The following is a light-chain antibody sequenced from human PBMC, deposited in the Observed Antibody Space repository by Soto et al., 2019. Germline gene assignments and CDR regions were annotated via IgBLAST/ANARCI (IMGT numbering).Light chain of an antibody. CDR1: QSVSGN. CDR3: QQSSDWPPIT. J-gene: IGKJ5*01. Sequence: EIVMTQSPATLSVSPGERATLSCRASQSVSGNLAWYQQKPGQAPRLLIYGASTRATGVPARFSGSGSGTEFTLTIDSLQSEDFAVYYCQQSSDWPPITFGQGTRLEIK. CDR2: GAS. V-gene: IGKV3-15*01.